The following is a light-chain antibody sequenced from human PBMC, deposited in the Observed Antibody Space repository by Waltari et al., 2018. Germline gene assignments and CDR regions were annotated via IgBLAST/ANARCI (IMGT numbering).Light chain of an antibody. J-gene: IGKJ4*01. Sequence: ELVLTQSPAPLSLSPGAVPTLSCRASQSVSSFLAWYQQKPGQTPRLLIYDASNRATGIPARFSGSGSGTDFTLTISSLEPEDFAVYYCQQRSDWPLTFGGGTKVEVK. CDR3: QQRSDWPLT. V-gene: IGKV3-11*01. CDR2: DAS. CDR1: QSVSSF.